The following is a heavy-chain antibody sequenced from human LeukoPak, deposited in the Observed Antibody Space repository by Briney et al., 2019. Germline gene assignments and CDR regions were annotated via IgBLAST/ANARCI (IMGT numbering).Heavy chain of an antibody. Sequence: GRSLRLSCAASGFTFSSYAMHWVRQAPGKGLEWVAVISYDGSNKYYADSVKGRFTISRDNSKNALYLQMNSLRAEDTAVYYCARVDDFNFDYWGQGTLVTVSS. J-gene: IGHJ4*02. CDR3: ARVDDFNFDY. V-gene: IGHV3-30*04. CDR2: ISYDGSNK. D-gene: IGHD3-3*01. CDR1: GFTFSSYA.